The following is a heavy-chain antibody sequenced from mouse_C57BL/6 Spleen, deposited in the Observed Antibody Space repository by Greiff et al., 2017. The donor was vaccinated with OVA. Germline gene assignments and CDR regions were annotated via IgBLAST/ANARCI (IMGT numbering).Heavy chain of an antibody. CDR3: ARSRWDDY. CDR1: GYTFTDYY. D-gene: IGHD4-1*01. V-gene: IGHV1-26*01. CDR2: INPNNGGT. Sequence: VQLQQSGPELVKPGASVKISCKASGYTFTDYYMNWVKQSHGKSLEWIGDINPNNGGTSYNQKFKCKATLTVDKSSSTAYMELRSLTSEDSAVYYCARSRWDDYWGQGTTLTVSS. J-gene: IGHJ2*01.